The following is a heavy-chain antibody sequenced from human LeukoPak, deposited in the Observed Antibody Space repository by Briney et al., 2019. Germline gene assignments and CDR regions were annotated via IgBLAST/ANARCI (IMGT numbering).Heavy chain of an antibody. CDR1: GYTFTNYG. V-gene: IGHV1-18*04. D-gene: IGHD3-22*01. Sequence: ASVKVSCKASGYTFTNYGISWVRQAPGQGLEWMGWISAYNGNTNYAQKLQGRVTMTTDTSTSTAYMELRSLRSDDTAVYYCARTPTIYYDSSGGDWYFDLWGRGTLVTVSS. J-gene: IGHJ2*01. CDR2: ISAYNGNT. CDR3: ARTPTIYYDSSGGDWYFDL.